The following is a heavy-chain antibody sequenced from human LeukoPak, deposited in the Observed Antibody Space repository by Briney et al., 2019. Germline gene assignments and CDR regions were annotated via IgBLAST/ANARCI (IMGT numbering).Heavy chain of an antibody. CDR2: ISGSGGST. D-gene: IGHD2-15*01. CDR1: GFTFSNYA. V-gene: IGHV3-23*01. Sequence: LSGGSLRLSCAASGFTFSNYAMTWVRQPPGKGLEWVSAISGSGGSTDYADSVKGRFTISRDNSKNTLYLQMNSLRAEDTAVYYCAKESCGGGSCYSGFVYWGQGTLVTVSS. J-gene: IGHJ4*02. CDR3: AKESCGGGSCYSGFVY.